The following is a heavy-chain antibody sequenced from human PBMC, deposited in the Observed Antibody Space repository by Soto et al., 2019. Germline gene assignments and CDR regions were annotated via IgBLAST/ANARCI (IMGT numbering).Heavy chain of an antibody. CDR3: AKLVQYYYDTSAYYYSGMDV. D-gene: IGHD3-22*01. Sequence: ASVKVSCKASGGTFSNFAISWVRQAPGQGLEWVGGIITFFDTPHYAQKFQGRVTINADKSTRTAYMELSSLRSDDTAVYYCAKLVQYYYDTSAYYYSGMDVWGQGTTVTGSS. J-gene: IGHJ6*02. V-gene: IGHV1-69*06. CDR1: GGTFSNFA. CDR2: IITFFDTP.